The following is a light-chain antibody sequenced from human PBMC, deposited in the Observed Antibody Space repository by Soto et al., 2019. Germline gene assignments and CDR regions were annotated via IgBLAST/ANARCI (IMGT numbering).Light chain of an antibody. CDR3: QQSYNTPLT. CDR1: QSMFTY. V-gene: IGKV1-39*01. Sequence: DIQMTQSPSSLSASVGDRVTISCRASQSMFTYLNWYQQKPGNAPKLLIYAASSLQSGVPSRFSGSGSGTDFTLTISSLQPEDSATYYCQQSYNTPLTFGGGTKVDIK. CDR2: AAS. J-gene: IGKJ4*01.